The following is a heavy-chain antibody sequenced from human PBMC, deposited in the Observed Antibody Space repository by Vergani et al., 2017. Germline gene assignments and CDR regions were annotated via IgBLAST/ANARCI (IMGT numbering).Heavy chain of an antibody. CDR2: IIPIFGTA. V-gene: IGHV1-69*01. J-gene: IGHJ6*03. CDR1: GYTFTGYY. D-gene: IGHD3-3*01. Sequence: QVQLVQSGAEVKKPGASVKVSCKASGYTFTGYYMHWVRQAPGQGLEWMGGIIPIFGTANYAQKFQGRVTITADESTSTAYMELSSLRSEDTAVYYCARARFVTIFGVAPYYYYMDVWGKGTTVTVSS. CDR3: ARARFVTIFGVAPYYYYMDV.